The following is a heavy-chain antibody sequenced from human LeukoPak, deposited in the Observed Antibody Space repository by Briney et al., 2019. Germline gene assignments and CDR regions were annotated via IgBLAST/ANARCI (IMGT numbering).Heavy chain of an antibody. J-gene: IGHJ6*03. V-gene: IGHV4-34*01. CDR1: GGSFSGYY. CDR3: ARLYRAARLGYYYMDV. Sequence: PSETLSLTCAVYGGSFSGYYWSWIRQPPGKGLEWIGEINHSGSTNYNPSLKSRVTISVDTSKNQFSLKLSSVTAADTAVYYCARLYRAARLGYYYMDVWGKGTTVTVSS. CDR2: INHSGST. D-gene: IGHD6-6*01.